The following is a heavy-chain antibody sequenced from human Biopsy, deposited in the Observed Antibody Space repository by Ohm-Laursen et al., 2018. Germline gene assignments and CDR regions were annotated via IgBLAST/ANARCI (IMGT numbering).Heavy chain of an antibody. V-gene: IGHV3-11*01. CDR3: ARDTPETYDYDNDDNSPFPRRYIDY. J-gene: IGHJ4*02. CDR1: GFHFSGYY. Sequence: SLRLSCAASGFHFSGYYMSWIRQAPGKGLEWISYIASSGGTTYYVDSVKGRFTISRDNAEKSLYLQMNRLRAEDTAVYYCARDTPETYDYDNDDNSPFPRRYIDYWGQGTLVTVSS. D-gene: IGHD3-22*01. CDR2: IASSGGTT.